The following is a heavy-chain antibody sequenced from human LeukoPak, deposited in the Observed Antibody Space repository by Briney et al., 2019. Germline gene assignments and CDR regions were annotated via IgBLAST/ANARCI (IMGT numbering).Heavy chain of an antibody. Sequence: PGGSLRLSCVASGFTFRTSAVTWVRQAPGKGLEWVSTITSTGRGAYYADSAKGHFTISRENSKNTSYLLMHSLRAEDTAVYFCAPHRDGAWNFDLWGRGTLVTVSS. D-gene: IGHD4-17*01. J-gene: IGHJ2*01. V-gene: IGHV3-23*01. CDR1: GFTFRTSA. CDR2: ITSTGRGA. CDR3: APHRDGAWNFDL.